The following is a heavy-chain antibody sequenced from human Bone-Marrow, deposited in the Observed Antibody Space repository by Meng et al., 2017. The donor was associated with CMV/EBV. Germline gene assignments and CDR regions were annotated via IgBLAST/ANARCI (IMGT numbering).Heavy chain of an antibody. CDR2: IYWNDDK. CDR3: AHSRVTIFGVPTSGMDV. Sequence: SGPTLVKPTQTLTLTCTFSGFSLSTSGGGVGWIRQPPGKALEWLALIYWNDDKRYSPSLKSRLTITKDTSKNQVVLTMTNMDPVDTATYYCAHSRVTIFGVPTSGMDVWGQGTTVTVSS. J-gene: IGHJ6*02. V-gene: IGHV2-5*01. CDR1: GFSLSTSGGG. D-gene: IGHD3-3*01.